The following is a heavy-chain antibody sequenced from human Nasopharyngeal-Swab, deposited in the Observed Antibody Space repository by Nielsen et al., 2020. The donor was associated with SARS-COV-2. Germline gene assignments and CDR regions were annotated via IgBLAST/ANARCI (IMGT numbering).Heavy chain of an antibody. J-gene: IGHJ6*02. CDR2: IYTSGST. CDR1: GGSISSGSYY. CDR3: ARISIAAAGPYYYGMDV. D-gene: IGHD6-13*01. V-gene: IGHV4-61*02. Sequence: LRLSCTVSGGSISSGSYYWSWIRQPAGKGLEWIGRIYTSGSTNYNPSLKSRVTISVDTSKNQFSLKLSSVTAADTAVYYCARISIAAAGPYYYGMDVWGQGTTVTVSS.